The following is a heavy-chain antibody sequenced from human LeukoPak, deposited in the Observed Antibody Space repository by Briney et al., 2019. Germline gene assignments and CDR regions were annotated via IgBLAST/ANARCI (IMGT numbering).Heavy chain of an antibody. CDR1: GGSISSGGYY. J-gene: IGHJ3*02. V-gene: IGHV4-30-2*01. CDR3: ASCPGPRWMCGFDI. D-gene: IGHD2-2*03. CDR2: IYHSGST. Sequence: PSQTLSLTCTVSGGSISSGGYYWSWIRQPPGKGLEWIGYIYHSGSTYYNPSLKSRVTISVDTSKNQFSLKLSSVTAADTAVYYCASCPGPRWMCGFDIWGQGTMVTVSS.